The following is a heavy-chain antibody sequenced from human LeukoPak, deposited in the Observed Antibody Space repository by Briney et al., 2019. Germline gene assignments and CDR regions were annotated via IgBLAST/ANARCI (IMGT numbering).Heavy chain of an antibody. J-gene: IGHJ4*02. CDR3: ARDGGMLRGLIDS. V-gene: IGHV4-61*01. Sequence: SETLSLTCTVSGGSVSSDSYYWSWIRQPPGKGLEWIGYIYHSGSTNYIPSLKGRVTISVDTSKNQFFLKLSSVTAADTAVYYCARDGGMLRGLIDSWGQGTLVIVSS. CDR1: GGSVSSDSYY. D-gene: IGHD3-10*01. CDR2: IYHSGST.